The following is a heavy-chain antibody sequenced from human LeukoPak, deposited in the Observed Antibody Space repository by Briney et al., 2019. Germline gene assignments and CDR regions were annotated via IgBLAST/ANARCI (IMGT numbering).Heavy chain of an antibody. CDR1: GFTSSSYA. D-gene: IGHD6-6*01. V-gene: IGHV3-30-3*01. CDR3: AKGGSSSSGGRSAFDY. J-gene: IGHJ4*02. CDR2: ISYDGSNT. Sequence: PGRSLRLSCAASGFTSSSYAMGWVRQAPGRGLEWEAVISYDGSNTYYAGSVKGRFTISRDHSKNTLYLQMNSLRAEDTAVYYCAKGGSSSSGGRSAFDYWGQGTLVTVSS.